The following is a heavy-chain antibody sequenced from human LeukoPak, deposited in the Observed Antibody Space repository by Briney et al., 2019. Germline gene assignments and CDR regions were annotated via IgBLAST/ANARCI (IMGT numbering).Heavy chain of an antibody. CDR2: IYYSGST. V-gene: IGHV4-61*05. CDR1: GGSISNNAYY. D-gene: IGHD3-22*01. J-gene: IGHJ3*02. CDR3: ATSYYYDSSGYFDDAFDI. Sequence: SETLSLTCTVSGGSISNNAYYWGWIRQPPGKGLEWIGYIYYSGSTNYNPSLKSRVIISVDTSKNQFSLKLSSVTAADTAVYYCATSYYYDSSGYFDDAFDIWGQGTMVTVSS.